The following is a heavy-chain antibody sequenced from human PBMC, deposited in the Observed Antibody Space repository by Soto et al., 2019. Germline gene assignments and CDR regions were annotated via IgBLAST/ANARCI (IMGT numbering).Heavy chain of an antibody. V-gene: IGHV1-18*04. Sequence: QGQLVQSGGEVTKPGASVKVSCNSSGYTFTSYGISWVRQAPGQGLEWMGWISPYSGHTKESQKVQGRVTLTTETSTGTAYMELTNLASDDTAVYYCARDRCTTAKCYTHHLDVWGQGTTVIVSS. CDR1: GYTFTSYG. D-gene: IGHD2-8*01. CDR3: ARDRCTTAKCYTHHLDV. CDR2: ISPYSGHT. J-gene: IGHJ6*02.